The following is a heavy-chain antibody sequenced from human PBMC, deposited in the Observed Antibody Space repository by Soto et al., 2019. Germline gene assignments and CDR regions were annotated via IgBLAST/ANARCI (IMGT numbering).Heavy chain of an antibody. CDR3: AKVDPYDFWSGYLPT. CDR2: ISGSGGST. V-gene: IGHV3-23*01. D-gene: IGHD3-3*01. Sequence: EVQLLESGGGLVQPGGSLRLSCAASGFTFSSYAMSWVRQAPGKGLEWVSAISGSGGSTYYADSVKGRFTISRDNSKNTRYLQMNSRRAEDTAVYYCAKVDPYDFWSGYLPTWGQGTLVTVSS. J-gene: IGHJ5*02. CDR1: GFTFSSYA.